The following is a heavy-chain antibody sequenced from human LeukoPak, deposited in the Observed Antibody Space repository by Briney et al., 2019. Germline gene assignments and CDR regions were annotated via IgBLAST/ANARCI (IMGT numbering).Heavy chain of an antibody. V-gene: IGHV5-51*01. CDR3: ARHPRLSMIVVVTPDAFDI. CDR2: IYPGDSET. Sequence: GESLKISCKGSGYSFTDYWIGWVRQMPGKGLEWMGTIYPGDSETRYSPSFQGQVTISADKSISTAYMQWSSLKASDTAMYYCARHPRLSMIVVVTPDAFDIWGQGTLVTVSS. CDR1: GYSFTDYW. J-gene: IGHJ3*02. D-gene: IGHD3-22*01.